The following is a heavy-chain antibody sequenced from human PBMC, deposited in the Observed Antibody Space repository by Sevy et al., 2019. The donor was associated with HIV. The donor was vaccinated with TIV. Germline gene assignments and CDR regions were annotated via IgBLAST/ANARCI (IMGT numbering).Heavy chain of an antibody. D-gene: IGHD3-10*01. CDR2: IKQDGSEK. V-gene: IGHV3-7*03. CDR1: GFTFNTYW. J-gene: IGHJ4*02. CDR3: ARDQGQGLWFREHNFDC. Sequence: GGSLRLSCAASGFTFNTYWMTWVRQAPGKGVEWVANIKQDGSEKYYVDSVKGRFTISRDNAQNSLFLQMNRLRAEDTAVYYCARDQGQGLWFREHNFDCWGQGALVTVSS.